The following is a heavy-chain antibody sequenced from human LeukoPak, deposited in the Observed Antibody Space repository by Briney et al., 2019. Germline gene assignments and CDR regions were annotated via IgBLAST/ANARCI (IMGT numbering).Heavy chain of an antibody. Sequence: GGSLRLSCAASGFTFSSYAMHWVRQAPGKGLEYVSAISSNGGSTYYVNSVKGRFTISRDNSKNTLYLQMGSLRAEDMAVYYCARDAPDESTIAAAGFFDYWGQGTLVTVSS. CDR2: ISSNGGST. CDR3: ARDAPDESTIAAAGFFDY. D-gene: IGHD6-13*01. CDR1: GFTFSSYA. V-gene: IGHV3-64*01. J-gene: IGHJ4*02.